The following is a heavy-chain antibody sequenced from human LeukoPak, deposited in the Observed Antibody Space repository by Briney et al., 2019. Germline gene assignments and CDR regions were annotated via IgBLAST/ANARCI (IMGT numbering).Heavy chain of an antibody. CDR3: ASSRRAATIFGVVNTSYNWFDP. V-gene: IGHV4-30-4*08. Sequence: SQTLSLTCTVSGGSISSGDYYWSWIRQPPGKGLEWIGYIYYSGSTYYNPSLKSRVTISVDTSKNQFSLKLSSVTAADTAVYYCASSRRAATIFGVVNTSYNWFDPWGQGTLVTVSS. CDR2: IYYSGST. J-gene: IGHJ5*02. CDR1: GGSISSGDYY. D-gene: IGHD3-3*01.